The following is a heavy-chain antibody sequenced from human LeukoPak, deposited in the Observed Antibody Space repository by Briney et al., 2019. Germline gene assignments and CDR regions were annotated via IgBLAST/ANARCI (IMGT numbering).Heavy chain of an antibody. CDR2: ISSSGTTI. J-gene: IGHJ4*02. CDR3: ATDDCSSSCYEWEKRFDY. CDR1: GFTFSSYS. Sequence: QSGGSLRLSCAASGFTFSSYSMSWVRQAPGKGLEWVSYISSSGTTIYYADSVKGRFTISRDNAKNSLYLQMNSLRAEDTAVYYCATDDCSSSCYEWEKRFDYWGQGTLVTVSS. V-gene: IGHV3-48*04. D-gene: IGHD2-2*01.